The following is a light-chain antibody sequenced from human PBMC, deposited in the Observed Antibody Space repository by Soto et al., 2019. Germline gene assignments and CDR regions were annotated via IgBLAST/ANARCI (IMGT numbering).Light chain of an antibody. CDR3: QQYGSSRWT. CDR2: AAS. Sequence: EIVLTQSPDTLSLFPGERATLSCRASQSVSSTYLAWYQQKPGQAPRPLISAASSRATGTPDRFSGSGSGTDFTLTISRLEPEDFAVYYCQQYGSSRWTFDQGTKVDIK. J-gene: IGKJ1*01. V-gene: IGKV3-20*01. CDR1: QSVSSTY.